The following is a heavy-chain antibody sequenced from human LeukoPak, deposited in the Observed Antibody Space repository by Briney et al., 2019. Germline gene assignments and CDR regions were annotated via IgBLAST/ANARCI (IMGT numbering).Heavy chain of an antibody. D-gene: IGHD3-22*01. CDR1: GYSISSGYY. J-gene: IGHJ6*03. Sequence: SETLSLTCTVSGYSISSGYYWGWIRQPPGKGLEWIGSIYHSGSTYYNPSLKSRVTISVDTSKNQFSLKLSSVTAADTAVYYCARRGYYYDRSGYYPLRWHYYMDVWGKGTTVTVSS. CDR3: ARRGYYYDRSGYYPLRWHYYMDV. CDR2: IYHSGST. V-gene: IGHV4-38-2*02.